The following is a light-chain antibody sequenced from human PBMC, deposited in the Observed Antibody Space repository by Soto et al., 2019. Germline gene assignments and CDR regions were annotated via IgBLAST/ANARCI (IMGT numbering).Light chain of an antibody. J-gene: IGKJ2*01. V-gene: IGKV3-15*01. Sequence: EIVMTQSPGTLSVSPGERATLSCRASQGVGSNLAWYQQRPGQAPRLLIYAASTRATDIPARFTGRGSGTEFTPTISSLQSEDFVVYFYQQYNNWPPYTFGQGTKLEI. CDR1: QGVGSN. CDR3: QQYNNWPPYT. CDR2: AAS.